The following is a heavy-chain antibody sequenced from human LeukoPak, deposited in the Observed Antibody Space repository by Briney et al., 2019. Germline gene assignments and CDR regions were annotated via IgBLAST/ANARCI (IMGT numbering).Heavy chain of an antibody. V-gene: IGHV3-66*01. Sequence: GGSLRLSCAASGFSVSSDYMSWVRQAPGKGLEWVSVIYSDGNTYYADAVKGRFTISRDKSKNTVCLQMNSLRPEDTAVYYCARAVWDYWGQGTLVTVSS. J-gene: IGHJ4*02. CDR2: IYSDGNT. CDR1: GFSVSSDY. CDR3: ARAVWDY.